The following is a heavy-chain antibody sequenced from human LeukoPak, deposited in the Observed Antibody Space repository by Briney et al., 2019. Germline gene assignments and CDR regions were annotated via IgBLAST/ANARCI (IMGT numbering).Heavy chain of an antibody. Sequence: GALRVFCAASGFTVSSNYNGWGRQAPGEGVGGGSVIFSGGCTYYADSVKGRFTISRDNSKNTLYLQMNSLRAEDTAVYYCAREDLLMTTVVTPNYYYGMDVWGQGTTVTVSS. V-gene: IGHV3-66*01. J-gene: IGHJ6*02. CDR1: GFTVSSNY. CDR3: AREDLLMTTVVTPNYYYGMDV. D-gene: IGHD4-23*01. CDR2: IFSGGCT.